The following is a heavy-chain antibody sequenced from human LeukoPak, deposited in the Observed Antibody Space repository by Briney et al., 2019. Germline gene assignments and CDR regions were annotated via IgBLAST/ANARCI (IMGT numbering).Heavy chain of an antibody. V-gene: IGHV3-11*04. CDR3: ARAVTYYYDSSGYYYCRYFDY. CDR1: GFIFSDYY. D-gene: IGHD3-22*01. Sequence: PGGSLRLSCAASGFIFSDYYMAWIRQAPGKGLEWISTIKGTGLTTYYADSVKGRFTISRDNAKNSLYLQMNSLRAEDTAVYYCARAVTYYYDSSGYYYCRYFDYWGQGTLVTVSS. CDR2: IKGTGLTT. J-gene: IGHJ4*02.